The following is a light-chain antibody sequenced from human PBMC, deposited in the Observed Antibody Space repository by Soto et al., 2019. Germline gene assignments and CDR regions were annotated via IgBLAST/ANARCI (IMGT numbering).Light chain of an antibody. CDR2: RAS. J-gene: IGKJ2*01. CDR1: QSISSW. CDR3: QQYDSSVYT. Sequence: DIQMTQSPSTLSASVGDRVTITCRASQSISSWLAWYQQKPGKAPKLLIYRASRLGNGVQSRFSGSGSGTEFTITISSLQPDDFATYYCQQYDSSVYTFGQGTKLEIK. V-gene: IGKV1-5*03.